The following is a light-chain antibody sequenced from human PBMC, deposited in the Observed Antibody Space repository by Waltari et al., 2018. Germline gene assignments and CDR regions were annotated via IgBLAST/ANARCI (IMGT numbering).Light chain of an antibody. Sequence: ELVLTQSPGTLSLSPGESATPSCRASRRVTSNYLAWYQQKPGQAPRLLIHGASSRATDIPDRFSGSGSGTDFTLTINRLEPEDFAVYYCQQFGSSPFTFGQGTRLEIK. J-gene: IGKJ5*01. CDR1: RRVTSNY. CDR3: QQFGSSPFT. CDR2: GAS. V-gene: IGKV3-20*01.